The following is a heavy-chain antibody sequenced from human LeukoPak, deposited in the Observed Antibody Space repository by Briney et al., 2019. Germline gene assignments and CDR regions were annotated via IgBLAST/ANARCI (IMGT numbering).Heavy chain of an antibody. V-gene: IGHV3-23*01. CDR3: ATPGLGYCSSTSCYNNY. J-gene: IGHJ4*02. CDR1: GFTFSSYG. D-gene: IGHD2-2*01. CDR2: ISGSGGST. Sequence: GTLRLSCAASGFTFSSYGMSWVRQAPGKGLEWVSAISGSGGSTYYADSVKGRFTISRDNSKNTLYLQMNSLRAEDTAVYYCATPGLGYCSSTSCYNNYWGQGTLVTVSS.